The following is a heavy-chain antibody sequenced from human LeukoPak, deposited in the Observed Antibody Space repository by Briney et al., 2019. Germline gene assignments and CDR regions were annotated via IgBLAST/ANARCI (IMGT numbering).Heavy chain of an antibody. V-gene: IGHV4-4*07. CDR3: ARGSSFSGFDY. J-gene: IGHJ4*02. D-gene: IGHD1-26*01. Sequence: SETLSLTCTVSGGSVRDNYWSWIRHPPGKGLEWIGRVYTGGSPNYNSSLKSRVALSLDTSKNQFSMNLSSVSAADTAVYFCARGSSFSGFDYWGQGALVTVSS. CDR1: GGSVRDNY. CDR2: VYTGGSP.